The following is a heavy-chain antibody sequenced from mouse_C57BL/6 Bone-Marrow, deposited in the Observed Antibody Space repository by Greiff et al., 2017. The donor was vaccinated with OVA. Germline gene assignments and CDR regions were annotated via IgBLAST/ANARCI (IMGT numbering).Heavy chain of an antibody. CDR3: AKIYYYGSFYAMDY. J-gene: IGHJ4*01. CDR2: IYPGSGST. D-gene: IGHD1-1*01. CDR1: GYTFTSYW. Sequence: VKLQQPGAELVKPGASVKMSCKASGYTFTSYWITWVKQRPGQGLEWIGDIYPGSGSTNYNEKFKSKATLTVDTSSSTAYMQLSSLTSEDSAIYYCAKIYYYGSFYAMDYWGQGTSVTVSS. V-gene: IGHV1-55*01.